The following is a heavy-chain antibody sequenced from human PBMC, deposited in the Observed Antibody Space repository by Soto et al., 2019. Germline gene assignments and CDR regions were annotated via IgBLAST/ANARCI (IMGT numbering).Heavy chain of an antibody. CDR1: GYTFTGYY. V-gene: IGHV1-2*04. CDR3: ARDQAGGSYSFDY. CDR2: INPNSGGT. Sequence: EASVKVSCKASGYTFTGYYMHWVRQAPGQGLEWMGWINPNSGGTNYAQKFQGWVTMTRDTSISTAYMELSRLRSDDTAVYYCARDQAGGSYSFDYWAQGTQVTVSS. J-gene: IGHJ4*02. D-gene: IGHD1-26*01.